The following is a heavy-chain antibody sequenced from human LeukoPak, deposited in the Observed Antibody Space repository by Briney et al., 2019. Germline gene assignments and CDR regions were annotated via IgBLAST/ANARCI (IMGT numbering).Heavy chain of an antibody. D-gene: IGHD3-22*01. CDR3: AKVGGLTYYYDSSGYYYDY. CDR1: GFTFSSYA. CDR2: ISGSGGST. Sequence: PGGSLRLSCAASGFTFSSYAMSWVRQAPGKGLEWVSAISGSGGSTYYADSVKGRFTISRDNSKNTLYLQMNSLRAEDTAVYYCAKVGGLTYYYDSSGYYYDYWGQGTLVTVSS. J-gene: IGHJ4*02. V-gene: IGHV3-23*01.